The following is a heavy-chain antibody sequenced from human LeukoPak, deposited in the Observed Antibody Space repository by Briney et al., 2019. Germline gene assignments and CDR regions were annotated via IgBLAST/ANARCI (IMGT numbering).Heavy chain of an antibody. CDR1: GGSISSYY. J-gene: IGHJ4*02. D-gene: IGHD5-24*01. CDR3: ARGGWLQGFDY. CDR2: IYYSGST. V-gene: IGHV4-59*01. Sequence: KPSETLSLTCTVSGGSISSYYWSWIRQPPGKGLEWIGYIYYSGSTNYNPSLKSRVTISVDTSKNQFSLKLSSVTAADTAVYYCARGGWLQGFDYWGQGTLVTVSS.